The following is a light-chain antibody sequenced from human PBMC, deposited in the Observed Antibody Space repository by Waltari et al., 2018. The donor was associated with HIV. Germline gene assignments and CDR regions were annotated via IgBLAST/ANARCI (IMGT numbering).Light chain of an antibody. CDR1: SSNIGSNT. CDR2: SNY. CDR3: ATWDDSLNGRV. J-gene: IGLJ3*02. V-gene: IGLV1-44*01. Sequence: QSVLTQPPSASGTPGQRVTIPCSGRSSNIGSNTVNWYQQLPGTAPKLLIYSNYHRPSGVPDRFSGSKSGTSASLAISGLQSEDEADYYCATWDDSLNGRVFGGGTKLTVL.